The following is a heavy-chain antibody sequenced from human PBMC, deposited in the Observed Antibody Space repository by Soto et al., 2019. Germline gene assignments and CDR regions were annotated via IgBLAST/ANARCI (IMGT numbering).Heavy chain of an antibody. CDR3: SKDGSRRIHMVN. V-gene: IGHV3-23*01. CDR2: VSVDAGTT. Sequence: PGGSLRLCCAASGFTLSSYPMSWVRQAPGKGLQWVASVSVDAGTTYYADSVKGRFTISRDNSKNTLHLQMDSVRADDTAVYYCSKDGSRRIHMVNWGEGPTVTVSS. D-gene: IGHD3-10*01. CDR1: GFTLSSYP. J-gene: IGHJ4*02.